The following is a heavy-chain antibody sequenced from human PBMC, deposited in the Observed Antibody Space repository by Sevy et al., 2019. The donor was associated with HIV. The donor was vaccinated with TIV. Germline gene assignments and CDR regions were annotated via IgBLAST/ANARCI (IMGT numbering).Heavy chain of an antibody. V-gene: IGHV3-23*01. CDR2: LSFGCGEI. Sequence: GGLRLPCAASGFTFSKYSMSWVRQPPGKGLEWVSTLSFGCGEINYADSVKGRFTISRDNSKSSVYLQMNNLRPEDTAVYYCAREGCTKPHDYWGQGTLVTVSS. CDR3: AREGCTKPHDY. J-gene: IGHJ4*02. D-gene: IGHD2-8*01. CDR1: GFTFSKYS.